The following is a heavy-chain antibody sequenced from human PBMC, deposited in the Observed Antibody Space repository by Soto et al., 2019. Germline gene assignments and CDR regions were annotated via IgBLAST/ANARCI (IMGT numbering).Heavy chain of an antibody. CDR1: GGTFSSYG. V-gene: IGHV1-69*01. CDR3: ARYYGSGRYAYYYGMDV. J-gene: IGHJ6*02. CDR2: IIPIFGTA. Sequence: QVQLVQSGAEVKKPGSSVKVSCKASGGTFSSYGISWVRQAPGQGLEWMGGIIPIFGTANYAQKFQGRVTITADESTSTAYMELSSLRSEDTAVYYCARYYGSGRYAYYYGMDVWGQGTTVTVSS. D-gene: IGHD3-10*01.